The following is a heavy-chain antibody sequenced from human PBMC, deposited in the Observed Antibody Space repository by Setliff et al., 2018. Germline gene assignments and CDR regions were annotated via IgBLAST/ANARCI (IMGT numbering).Heavy chain of an antibody. CDR1: GYTFTGYF. Sequence: SVKVSCKASGYTFTGYFMHWVRQAPGQGLEWMGGTIPMFGTTNYARKFQGRVTIITDESTSTAYMQLSSLGSEDTAVYYCVREGVDSRSSTDYRYYMDVWGKGTTVTISS. CDR3: VREGVDSRSSTDYRYYMDV. V-gene: IGHV1-69*05. CDR2: TIPMFGTT. D-gene: IGHD3-22*01. J-gene: IGHJ6*03.